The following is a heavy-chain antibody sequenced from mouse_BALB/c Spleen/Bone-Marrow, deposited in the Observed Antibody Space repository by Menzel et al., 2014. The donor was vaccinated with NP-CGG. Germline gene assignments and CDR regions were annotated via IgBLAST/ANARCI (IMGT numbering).Heavy chain of an antibody. D-gene: IGHD2-4*01. V-gene: IGHV5-9-2*01. CDR1: GFNFSSYG. J-gene: IGHJ3*01. Sequence: EVMLVESGGGLVNPGGTLELSCAASGFNFSSYGMSWVRQTPEKRLEGVASISGGGSYTYFPDSVKGRITISRDNAKNNLYLQMSSLRSEDTALYYCARHDYDWFAYWGQGTLVTVSA. CDR2: ISGGGSYT. CDR3: ARHDYDWFAY.